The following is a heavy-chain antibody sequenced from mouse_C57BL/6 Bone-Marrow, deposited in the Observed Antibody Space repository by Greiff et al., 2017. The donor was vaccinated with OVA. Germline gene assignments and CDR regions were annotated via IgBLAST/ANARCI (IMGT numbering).Heavy chain of an antibody. CDR1: GYTFTSYG. D-gene: IGHD1-1*01. V-gene: IGHV1-81*01. CDR2: LYPRSGNT. J-gene: IGHJ1*03. Sequence: QVQLKESGAELARPGASVKLSCKASGYTFTSYGISWVKQRTGQGLEWIGELYPRSGNTYYNEKFKGKATLTADKSSSTAYMELRSLTSEDSAVYFCARGGLTTVVATRYFDVWGTGTTVTVSS. CDR3: ARGGLTTVVATRYFDV.